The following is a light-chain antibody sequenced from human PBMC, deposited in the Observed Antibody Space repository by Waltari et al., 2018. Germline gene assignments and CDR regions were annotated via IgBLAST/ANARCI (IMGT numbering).Light chain of an antibody. Sequence: QAVVTQEPSLTVSPGGTVTLTCGSSTGPVTSGHYPYWCQQKPGQAPRTLISDTTNKNSWTPARFSGSLLGGKAALTLSGAQPEDEADYYCFVSYDGAEGVFGGGTKLTVL. CDR2: DTT. CDR1: TGPVTSGHY. CDR3: FVSYDGAEGV. V-gene: IGLV7-46*01. J-gene: IGLJ3*02.